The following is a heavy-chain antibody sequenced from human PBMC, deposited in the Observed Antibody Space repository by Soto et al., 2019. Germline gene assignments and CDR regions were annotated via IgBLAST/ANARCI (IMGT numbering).Heavy chain of an antibody. CDR3: AANSLGGGSQGDV. Sequence: AASVKVSCKASGDTFSSYSISWVRQAPGQGLEWMGGIVPIFGTTVYAPRLQGRLTITADGPTSTSYMELSGLTFEDTAVYYCAANSLGGGSQGDVWGQGTTVTVSS. CDR2: IVPIFGTT. D-gene: IGHD3-10*01. V-gene: IGHV1-69*13. CDR1: GDTFSSYS. J-gene: IGHJ6*02.